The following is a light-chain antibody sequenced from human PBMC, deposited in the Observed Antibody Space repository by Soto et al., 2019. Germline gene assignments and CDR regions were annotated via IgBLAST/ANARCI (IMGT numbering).Light chain of an antibody. CDR2: GAS. CDR3: QQTAYAPLT. Sequence: EIVLTQSPATLSLSLGESATLSCRASESVTNNYLAWYQQKPGQAPRLLIHGASIRTTGIPDRFSGSGSGTDFTLTISNLEPEDSAVYYCQQTAYAPLTFGGGTKVDIK. J-gene: IGKJ4*01. V-gene: IGKV3-20*01. CDR1: ESVTNNY.